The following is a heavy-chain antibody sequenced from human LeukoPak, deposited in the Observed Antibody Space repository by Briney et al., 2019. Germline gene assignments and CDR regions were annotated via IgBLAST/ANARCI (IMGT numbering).Heavy chain of an antibody. CDR2: ISYRGNS. V-gene: IGHV4-59*08. CDR1: DGSISSYS. J-gene: IGHJ4*02. Sequence: SETLSLTCAVSDGSISSYSWSWVRQSPGKGLEWIGYISYRGNSNYNPSLKSRVTISLDTSKNQFSLKLSSVTAADTAVYYCARHHPRNTVDFWGQGTLVTVSS. CDR3: ARHHPRNTVDF. D-gene: IGHD2/OR15-2a*01.